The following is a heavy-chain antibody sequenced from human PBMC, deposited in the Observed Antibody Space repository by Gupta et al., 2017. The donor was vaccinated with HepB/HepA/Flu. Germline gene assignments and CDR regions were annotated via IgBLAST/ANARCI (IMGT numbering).Heavy chain of an antibody. CDR1: GFTFSSYN. CDR3: ARRMTGPGRAFDI. J-gene: IGHJ3*02. D-gene: IGHD1-26*01. CDR2: ISSGSSPI. V-gene: IGHV3-48*02. Sequence: EVQLVESGGGLVQPGGSLRLSCAASGFTFSSYNLTWVRQAPGKGLEWVSYISSGSSPIYYADSVKGRFTISRDNAKNSLYLQMNSLRDEDTAMYYCARRMTGPGRAFDIWGQGTMVTVSS.